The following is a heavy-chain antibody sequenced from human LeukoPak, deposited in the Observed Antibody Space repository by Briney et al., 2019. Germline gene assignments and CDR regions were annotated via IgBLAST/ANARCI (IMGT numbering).Heavy chain of an antibody. CDR2: IYYSGST. V-gene: IGHV4-34*01. J-gene: IGHJ4*02. Sequence: PSETLSLTCAVYGGSFSGYYWSWIRQPPGKGLEWIGSIYYSGSTYYNPSLKSRVTISVDTSKNQFSLKLSSVTAADTAVYYCARHFKRFGRHTPLYYFDYWGQGTLVTVSS. D-gene: IGHD3-10*01. CDR1: GGSFSGYY. CDR3: ARHFKRFGRHTPLYYFDY.